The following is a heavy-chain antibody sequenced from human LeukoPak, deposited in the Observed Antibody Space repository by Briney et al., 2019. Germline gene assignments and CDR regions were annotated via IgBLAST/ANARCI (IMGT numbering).Heavy chain of an antibody. CDR3: AKGGIGVSYFDY. CDR2: ISGSGGST. Sequence: PGGSLRLSCAASGFTFTSYSMNWVRQAPGKGLEWVSAISGSGGSTYYADSVKGRFTISRDNSKNTPYLQMNCLRAEDTAVYYCAKGGIGVSYFDYWGQGTLVTVSS. V-gene: IGHV3-23*01. CDR1: GFTFTSYS. J-gene: IGHJ4*02. D-gene: IGHD3-16*01.